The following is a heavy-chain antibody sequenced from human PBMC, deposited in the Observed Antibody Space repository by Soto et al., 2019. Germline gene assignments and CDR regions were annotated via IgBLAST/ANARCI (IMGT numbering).Heavy chain of an antibody. J-gene: IGHJ4*02. CDR3: ARDHNAMVRGANPSDY. CDR2: ISAYNGNT. Sequence: QVQLVQSGAEVKKPGASVKVSCKASGYTFTSYGISWVRQAPGQGLEWMGWISAYNGNTNYAQKLQGRVTMTTDTSTSTAYMELRSLRSYDTAVYYCARDHNAMVRGANPSDYWCQGTLVTVSS. CDR1: GYTFTSYG. V-gene: IGHV1-18*01. D-gene: IGHD3-10*01.